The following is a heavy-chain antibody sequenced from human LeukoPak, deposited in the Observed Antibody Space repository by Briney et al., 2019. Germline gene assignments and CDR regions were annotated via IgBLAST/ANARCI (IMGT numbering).Heavy chain of an antibody. V-gene: IGHV3-20*04. CDR3: ANDLGWIQLNLG. J-gene: IGHJ4*02. D-gene: IGHD5-18*01. Sequence: GGSLRLSCAASGFTFDDYGMSWVRQAPGKGLEWVSGVNWNGGSTGYADSVKGRFTISRDNSKNTVYLQMNSLRVDDTAVYYCANDLGWIQLNLGRGQGTLVTVSS. CDR2: VNWNGGST. CDR1: GFTFDDYG.